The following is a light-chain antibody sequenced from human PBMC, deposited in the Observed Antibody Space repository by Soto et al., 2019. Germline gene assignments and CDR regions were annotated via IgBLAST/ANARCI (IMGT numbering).Light chain of an antibody. V-gene: IGLV2-14*03. Sequence: QSVLTQPASVSGSPGQSITISCTGTSSDVGGSNYVSWYQQHSGKAPKLIIFDVSHRPSGFSNRFSGSKSGNTASLTISGLQAEDEADYVSSNYVFGTGTKVTVL. CDR2: DVS. CDR3: SNYV. J-gene: IGLJ1*01. CDR1: SSDVGGSNY.